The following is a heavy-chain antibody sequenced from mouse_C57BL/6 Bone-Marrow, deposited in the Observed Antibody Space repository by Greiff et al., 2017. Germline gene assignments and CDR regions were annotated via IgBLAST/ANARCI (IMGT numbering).Heavy chain of an antibody. CDR2: IYPGGGYT. CDR1: GYTFTNYW. CDR3: ARGYYGSFFDY. V-gene: IGHV1-63*01. J-gene: IGHJ2*01. D-gene: IGHD1-1*01. Sequence: QVQLKESGAELVRPGTSVKMSCKASGYTFTNYWIGWAKPRPGHGLEWIGDIYPGGGYTNYNEKFKGKATLTADKSSSTAYMQFSSLTSEDSAIYDCARGYYGSFFDYWGQGTTLTVSS.